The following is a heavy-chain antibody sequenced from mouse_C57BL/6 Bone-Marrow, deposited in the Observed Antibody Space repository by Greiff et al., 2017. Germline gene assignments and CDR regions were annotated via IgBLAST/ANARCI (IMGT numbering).Heavy chain of an antibody. Sequence: QVQLQQSGAELVKPGASVKISCKASGYAFSSYWMNWVKQRPGKGLEWIGQIEPGDGDTNYNGQFTGKATLTADKYSSTAYMQLSSLTSEDAAVCFCSRNGFITSFDYWGQGTTLTVSS. J-gene: IGHJ2*01. V-gene: IGHV1-80*01. CDR1: GYAFSSYW. D-gene: IGHD1-1*01. CDR3: SRNGFITSFDY. CDR2: IEPGDGDT.